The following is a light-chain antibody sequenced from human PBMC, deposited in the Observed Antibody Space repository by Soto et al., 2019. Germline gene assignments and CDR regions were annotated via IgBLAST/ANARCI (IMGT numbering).Light chain of an antibody. V-gene: IGKV1-39*01. CDR3: QQSSTIPYT. CDR1: QSISTY. CDR2: AAS. J-gene: IGKJ2*01. Sequence: DIQMTQSPSSLPASVGDRVTLTCRASQSISTYLNWYQQKPGKAPKLLIYAASSLQSGVPSRLSGSGSGTDFTLTISSLQPEDFATYYCQQSSTIPYTFGQGTKLEIK.